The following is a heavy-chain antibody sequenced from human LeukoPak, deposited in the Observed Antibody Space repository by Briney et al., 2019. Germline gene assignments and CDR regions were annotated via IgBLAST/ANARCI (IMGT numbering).Heavy chain of an antibody. J-gene: IGHJ4*02. CDR3: ARDHYYYDCSGYYPLLDY. Sequence: PGRSLRRSCAASGFTFSDYYMSWIRQAPGKGLEWLSYISSSGNTIYYRDSVKGRFTISRDNAQHSLYLQMNSLRAEDTAVYYCARDHYYYDCSGYYPLLDYWGQGTLVTVSS. CDR1: GFTFSDYY. V-gene: IGHV3-11*04. CDR2: ISSSGNTI. D-gene: IGHD3-22*01.